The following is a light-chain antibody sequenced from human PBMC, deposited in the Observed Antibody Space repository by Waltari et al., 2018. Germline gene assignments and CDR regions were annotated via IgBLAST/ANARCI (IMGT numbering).Light chain of an antibody. CDR3: QSYDNSDHVV. CDR2: EYD. J-gene: IGLJ2*01. V-gene: IGLV6-57*03. Sequence: NFMLTQPHSVSDPPGHPVTTPCSLSSGSIASNYLQWYQQRPGIAPTTVIYEYDQRPSGVPDRFSGSIDSSSNSASLTISGLKTEDEADYYCQSYDNSDHVVFGGGTKLTVL. CDR1: SGSIASNY.